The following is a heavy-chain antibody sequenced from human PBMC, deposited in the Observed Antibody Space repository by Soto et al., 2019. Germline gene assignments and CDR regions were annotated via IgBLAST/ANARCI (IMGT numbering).Heavy chain of an antibody. J-gene: IGHJ3*02. CDR2: ITYDGSKK. CDR1: GFTFSSYG. CDR3: AKVQATEATENACNI. Sequence: VQLVESGGGVVQPGRSLRLSCAASGFTFSSYGMHWVRQAPGTGLEWVADITYDGSKKYYADSVQGRVTISRDNSKNTLYLQMTGSRAEDTAVHYCAKVQATEATENACNIWGRGRMVAVSS. D-gene: IGHD1-26*01. V-gene: IGHV3-30*18.